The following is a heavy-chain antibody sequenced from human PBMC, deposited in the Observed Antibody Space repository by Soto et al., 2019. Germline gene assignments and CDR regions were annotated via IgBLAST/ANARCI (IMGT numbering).Heavy chain of an antibody. D-gene: IGHD1-26*01. CDR3: ATGFPVGATRWYYFDY. CDR1: GYTPTELS. V-gene: IGHV1-24*01. Sequence: GASVKGSRKVFGYTPTELSMHWVRKAPGNGLEWMGGFDPEDGETIYAQKFQGRVTMTEDTSTDTAYMELSSLRSEDTAVYYCATGFPVGATRWYYFDYWGQGTLVTVSS. CDR2: FDPEDGET. J-gene: IGHJ4*02.